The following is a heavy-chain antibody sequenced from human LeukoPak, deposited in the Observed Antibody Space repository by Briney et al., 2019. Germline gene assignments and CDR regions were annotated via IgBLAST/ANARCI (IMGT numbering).Heavy chain of an antibody. Sequence: PGGSLRLSCAASGFDFSSYGMHWVRQAPGKGLEWVAFIRYDGSNKYYADSVKGRFTISRDNSKNTLYLQMNSLRAEDTAVYYCALWFGARIDYWGQGTLVTVSS. D-gene: IGHD3-10*01. CDR3: ALWFGARIDY. V-gene: IGHV3-30*02. J-gene: IGHJ4*02. CDR1: GFDFSSYG. CDR2: IRYDGSNK.